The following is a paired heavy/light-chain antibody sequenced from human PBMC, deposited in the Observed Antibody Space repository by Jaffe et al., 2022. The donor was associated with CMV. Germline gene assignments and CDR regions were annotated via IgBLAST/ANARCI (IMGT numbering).Heavy chain of an antibody. CDR1: GGTFSSYA. V-gene: IGHV1-69*01. CDR2: IIPIFGTA. Sequence: QVQLVQSGAEVKKPGSSVKVSCKASGGTFSSYAISWVRQAPGQGLEWMGGIIPIFGTANYAQKFQGRVTITADESTSTAYMELSSLRSEDTAVYYCARDTGYSSSWRNQNYYYYGMDVWGQGTTVTVSS. J-gene: IGHJ6*02. D-gene: IGHD6-13*01. CDR3: ARDTGYSSSWRNQNYYYYGMDV.
Light chain of an antibody. V-gene: IGLV1-44*01. CDR1: SSNIGSNT. Sequence: QSVLTQPPSASGTPGQRVTISCSGSSSNIGSNTVNWYQQLPGTAPKLLIYSNNQRPSGVPDRFSGSKSGTSASLAISGLQSEDEADYYCAAWDDSLNGLYVFGTGTKVTVL. J-gene: IGLJ1*01. CDR3: AAWDDSLNGLYV. CDR2: SNN.